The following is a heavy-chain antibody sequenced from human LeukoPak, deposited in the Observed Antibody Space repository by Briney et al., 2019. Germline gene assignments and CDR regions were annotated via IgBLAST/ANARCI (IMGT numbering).Heavy chain of an antibody. CDR1: GGSINSANYF. CDR2: IYHSGSA. J-gene: IGHJ4*02. D-gene: IGHD2/OR15-2a*01. CDR3: ARLPCSNSWSWGGGFDS. Sequence: PSETLSLTCAVSGGSINSANYFWSWVRQPPGKGLEWIGYIYHSGSAYYNPSLKSPVAMSLHMSTNQFSLTLDSVTAEDTAVYYCARLPCSNSWSWGGGFDSWGQGTLVTVSS. V-gene: IGHV4-30-4*01.